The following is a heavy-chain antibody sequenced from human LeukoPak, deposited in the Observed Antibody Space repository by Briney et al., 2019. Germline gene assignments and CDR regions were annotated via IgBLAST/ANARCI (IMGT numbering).Heavy chain of an antibody. Sequence: SETLSLTCTVSGGSISSYYWSWIRQPPGKGLEWIGYIYYSGSTNYNPSLKSRVTISVDTSKNQFSLKLSSVTAADTAVYYCARDAPPVHYYDSSGYYRNFDYWGQGTLVTVSS. CDR3: ARDAPPVHYYDSSGYYRNFDY. CDR2: IYYSGST. D-gene: IGHD3-22*01. J-gene: IGHJ4*02. V-gene: IGHV4-59*12. CDR1: GGSISSYY.